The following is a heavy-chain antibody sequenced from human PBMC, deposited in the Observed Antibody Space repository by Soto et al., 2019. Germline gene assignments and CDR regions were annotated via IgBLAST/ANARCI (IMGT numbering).Heavy chain of an antibody. V-gene: IGHV4-61*01. D-gene: IGHD3-10*01. CDR2: IYSSGST. J-gene: IGHJ4*02. Sequence: QVQLQESGPGLVNPSETLSLTCTVSGGSVSSGSYYWSWILQPPGKGLEWIGYIYSSGSTNYNPSLKSRVTISVDTSKNQFSLKLSYVTAADTAVYYCARVKYDYYGSGSPFDYWGQGTLVTVSS. CDR1: GGSVSSGSYY. CDR3: ARVKYDYYGSGSPFDY.